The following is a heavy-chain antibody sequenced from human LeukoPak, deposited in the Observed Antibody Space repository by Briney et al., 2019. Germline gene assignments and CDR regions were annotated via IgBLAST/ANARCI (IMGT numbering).Heavy chain of an antibody. D-gene: IGHD1-26*01. CDR1: GFTFSSYA. CDR2: ISYDGSNK. Sequence: GGSLRLSCAASGFTFSSYAMHWVRQAPGKGLEWVAVISYDGSNKYYADSVKGRFTISRDNSKNTLYLQMNSLRAEDTAVYYCARDLTSEWELLNWGQGALVTVSS. CDR3: ARDLTSEWELLN. V-gene: IGHV3-30-3*01. J-gene: IGHJ4*02.